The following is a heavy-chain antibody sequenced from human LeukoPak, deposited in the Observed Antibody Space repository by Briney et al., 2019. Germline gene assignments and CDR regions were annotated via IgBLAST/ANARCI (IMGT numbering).Heavy chain of an antibody. CDR1: GFTFSDNA. CDR3: AKGGSWDGFDI. D-gene: IGHD6-13*01. J-gene: IGHJ3*02. CDR2: ISGSGGTT. Sequence: PGGSLRLSCAASGFTFSDNAMSWVRQAPGRGLEWVSTISGSGGTTYYADSVKGRFTVSRDNSKNTLYLQMNSLRAEDTAVYYCAKGGSWDGFDIWGQGTMVTVSS. V-gene: IGHV3-23*01.